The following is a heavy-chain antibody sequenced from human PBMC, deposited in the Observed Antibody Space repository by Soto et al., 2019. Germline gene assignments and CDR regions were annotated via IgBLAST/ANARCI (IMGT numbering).Heavy chain of an antibody. J-gene: IGHJ4*02. CDR2: VYSTGTT. Sequence: SETLSLTCSVSGGSINSYWWGWIRQPAGKGLEWIGRVYSTGTTDYNPSLNSRATMSVETSKNQFSLKLTSVTAADTAVYYCARDIGSYAYGEGYWGQGIQVTVPS. CDR1: GGSINSYW. CDR3: ARDIGSYAYGEGY. V-gene: IGHV4-4*07. D-gene: IGHD3-10*01.